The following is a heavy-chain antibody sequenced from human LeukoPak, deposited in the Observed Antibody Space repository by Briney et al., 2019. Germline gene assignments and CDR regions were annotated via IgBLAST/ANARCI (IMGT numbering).Heavy chain of an antibody. CDR2: IYYSGST. D-gene: IGHD2-2*02. CDR1: GGSISSGDYY. J-gene: IGHJ4*02. Sequence: PSETLSLTCTVSGGSISSGDYYWSWIRQPPGKGLEWIGYIYYSGSTYYNPSLKSRVTISVDTSKNQFSLKLSSVTAADTAVYYCARYCSSTSCYTGRGLDYWGQGTLVTVSS. CDR3: ARYCSSTSCYTGRGLDY. V-gene: IGHV4-30-4*08.